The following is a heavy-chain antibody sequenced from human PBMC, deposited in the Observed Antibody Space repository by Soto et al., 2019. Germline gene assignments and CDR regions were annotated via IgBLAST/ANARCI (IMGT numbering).Heavy chain of an antibody. D-gene: IGHD2-2*01. CDR1: GGSNIRDGYY. Sequence: SETLSLTCTVSGGSNIRDGYYWSWIRQHPGKGLEWIAYISYSGSSYSNPSLKSRVTISADTSKNQFSLRLTSVTAADTAVYFCARATPAGSADFWGQGTLVT. CDR2: ISYSGSS. J-gene: IGHJ4*02. V-gene: IGHV4-31*03. CDR3: ARATPAGSADF.